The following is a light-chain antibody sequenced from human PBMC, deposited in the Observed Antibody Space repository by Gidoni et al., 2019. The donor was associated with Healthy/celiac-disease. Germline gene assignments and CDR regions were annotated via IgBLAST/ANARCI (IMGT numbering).Light chain of an antibody. J-gene: IGKJ4*01. CDR2: AAS. V-gene: IGKV1-6*01. CDR3: LQDYNYPLT. CDR1: QGIRND. Sequence: AIQMTQSPSSLSASVGDRVTITCRASQGIRNDLGWDQQKPGKAHKLLIYAASSLQSGVPSRFSGSGSGTDFNLTISSLQPEDFATYYGLQDYNYPLTFGGGTKVEIK.